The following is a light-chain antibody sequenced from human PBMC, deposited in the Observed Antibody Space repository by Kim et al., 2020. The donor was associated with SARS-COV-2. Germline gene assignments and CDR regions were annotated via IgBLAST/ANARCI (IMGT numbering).Light chain of an antibody. CDR2: DTD. V-gene: IGLV7-46*01. CDR1: PGPVTSGHY. CDR3: LLSYSGARPWV. J-gene: IGLJ3*02. Sequence: ELTQEPSLTVSPGGTVTLTCDSSPGPVTSGHYPFWFQQKPGQAPRTLIYDTDNRHSWTPARFSGSLLGDKAALTLSGAQPEDEADYYCLLSYSGARPWVFGGGTQLTVL.